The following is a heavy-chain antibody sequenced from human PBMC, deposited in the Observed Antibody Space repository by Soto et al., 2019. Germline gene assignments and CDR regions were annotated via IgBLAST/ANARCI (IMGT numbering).Heavy chain of an antibody. J-gene: IGHJ3*02. CDR1: GASISSSSYY. V-gene: IGHV4-39*01. CDR2: INYSGST. CDR3: ASTVSGRYSAFES. D-gene: IGHD1-26*01. Sequence: QLQLQESGPGLVKPSEPLSLTCTVSGASISSSSYYWGWIRQPPGKGLEWIGSINYSGSTYHNPSRKSRGPISVDTSKNQFSLKLSSVTAADTAVYYCASTVSGRYSAFESWGQGTMVTVSS.